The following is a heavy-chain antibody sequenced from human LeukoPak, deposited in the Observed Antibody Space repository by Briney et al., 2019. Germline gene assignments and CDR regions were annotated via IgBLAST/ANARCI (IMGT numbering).Heavy chain of an antibody. D-gene: IGHD2/OR15-2a*01. V-gene: IGHV3-23*01. CDR3: AKDFSTVDYYYYGMDV. Sequence: GGSLRLSCAASGFTFSTYAMNWVRQAPGKGLEWVSTISISGSSTYYADSVRGRFTISRDNSKNTVYLQVSSLTAEDTAVYYCAKDFSTVDYYYYGMDVWGQGTTVTVSS. CDR1: GFTFSTYA. CDR2: ISISGSST. J-gene: IGHJ6*02.